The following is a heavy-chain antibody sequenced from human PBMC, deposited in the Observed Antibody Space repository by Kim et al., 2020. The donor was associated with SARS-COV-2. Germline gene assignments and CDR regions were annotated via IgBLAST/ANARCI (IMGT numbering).Heavy chain of an antibody. J-gene: IGHJ6*02. Sequence: YADSVKGRFTISRDNAKNSLYLQMNSLRAEDTALYYCAKDLGSYYCGMDVWGQGTTVTVSS. D-gene: IGHD7-27*01. V-gene: IGHV3-9*01. CDR3: AKDLGSYYCGMDV.